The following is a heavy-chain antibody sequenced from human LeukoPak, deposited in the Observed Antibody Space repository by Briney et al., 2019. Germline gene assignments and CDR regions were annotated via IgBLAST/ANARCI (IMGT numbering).Heavy chain of an antibody. V-gene: IGHV4-34*01. CDR2: INHSGST. CDR1: GVSFSGYY. D-gene: IGHD1-26*01. Sequence: SETLSLTCAVYGVSFSGYYWSWIRQPPGKGLEWIGEINHSGSTNYNPSLKSRVTISVDTSKNQFSLKLSSVTAADTAVYYCARGRGSRPTIDYWGQGTLVTVSS. J-gene: IGHJ4*02. CDR3: ARGRGSRPTIDY.